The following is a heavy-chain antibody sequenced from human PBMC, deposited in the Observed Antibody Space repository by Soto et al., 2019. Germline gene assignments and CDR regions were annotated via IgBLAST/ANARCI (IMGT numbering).Heavy chain of an antibody. D-gene: IGHD2-8*01. CDR3: AGDLIYCTNGVCPFDY. CDR2: INPNSGGT. Sequence: ASVKVSCKASGYTFTGYYMHWVRQAPGQGLEWMGWINPNSGGTNYAQKFQGRVTMTRDTSISTAYMELSRLRSDDTAVYYCAGDLIYCTNGVCPFDYWGQGTLVTVSS. J-gene: IGHJ4*02. V-gene: IGHV1-2*02. CDR1: GYTFTGYY.